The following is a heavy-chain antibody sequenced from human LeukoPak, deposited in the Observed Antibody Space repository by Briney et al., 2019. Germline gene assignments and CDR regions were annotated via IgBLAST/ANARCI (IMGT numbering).Heavy chain of an antibody. V-gene: IGHV3-7*01. Sequence: GGSLRLSCAASGFTFSDFWMNWVRQAPGKGLEWVANINPDGSQKYYVDSVKGRFTISRDNAKNSLYVQMNSLRAEDTAVYYCARDPPGDGGVTFDHWGQGTLVTVSS. CDR3: ARDPPGDGGVTFDH. CDR1: GFTFSDFW. CDR2: INPDGSQK. D-gene: IGHD2-15*01. J-gene: IGHJ4*02.